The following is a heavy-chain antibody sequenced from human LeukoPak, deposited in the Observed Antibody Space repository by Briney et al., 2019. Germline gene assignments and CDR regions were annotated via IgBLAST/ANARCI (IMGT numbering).Heavy chain of an antibody. CDR1: GFTFSDYY. V-gene: IGHV3-11*06. CDR2: ISSSSSYT. CDR3: ARRQLALDY. J-gene: IGHJ4*02. D-gene: IGHD1-1*01. Sequence: GGSLRLSCAASGFTFSDYYMSWIRQAPGKGLEWVSYISSSSSYTNYADSVKGRFTISRDNSNNTLYLQMNSLRAEDTAVYYCARRQLALDYWGQGTLVTVSS.